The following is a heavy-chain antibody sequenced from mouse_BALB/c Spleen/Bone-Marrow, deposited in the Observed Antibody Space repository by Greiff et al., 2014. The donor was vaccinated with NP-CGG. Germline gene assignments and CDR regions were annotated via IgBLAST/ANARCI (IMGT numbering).Heavy chain of an antibody. CDR3: ARFGRYYFDY. Sequence: VQLQQSGAELVRPGTAVKVSCKASGYAFTNYLIEWMKQRPGQGLEWIGVINPGSGGANYYEKFKGKATLTADKSSSTAYMQLSSLTSDDSAVYFCARFGRYYFDYWGQGTTLTVSS. CDR1: GYAFTNYL. J-gene: IGHJ2*01. CDR2: INPGSGGA. V-gene: IGHV1-54*01.